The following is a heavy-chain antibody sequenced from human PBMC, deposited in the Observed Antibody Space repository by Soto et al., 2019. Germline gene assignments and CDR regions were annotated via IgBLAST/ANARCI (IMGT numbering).Heavy chain of an antibody. J-gene: IGHJ6*02. Sequence: GGSLRLSCAASGFTFSSYGMHWVRQAPGKGLEWVAVISYDGSNKYYADSVKGRFTISRDNSKNTLYLQMNSLRAEDTAVYYCAKDILVVPAAGDYYYRMDVWGQGTTVTVSS. V-gene: IGHV3-30*18. CDR1: GFTFSSYG. D-gene: IGHD2-2*01. CDR2: ISYDGSNK. CDR3: AKDILVVPAAGDYYYRMDV.